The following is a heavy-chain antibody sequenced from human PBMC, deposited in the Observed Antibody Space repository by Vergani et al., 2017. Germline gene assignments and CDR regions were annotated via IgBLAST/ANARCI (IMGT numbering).Heavy chain of an antibody. J-gene: IGHJ6*02. V-gene: IGHV3-7*01. CDR2: VNQDGSEK. Sequence: VQLVESGGGVVQPGRSLRLSCAASGFISSSYWMSWVRQAPGKGLEWVANVNQDGSEKYYVDSVRGRFTISRDNATNSIYLQMNSLRAEDTAVYFCVRVPLIRRGSGNYGINNYHGMDVWGQGTTVIVSS. CDR1: GFISSSYW. CDR3: VRVPLIRRGSGNYGINNYHGMDV. D-gene: IGHD3-10*01.